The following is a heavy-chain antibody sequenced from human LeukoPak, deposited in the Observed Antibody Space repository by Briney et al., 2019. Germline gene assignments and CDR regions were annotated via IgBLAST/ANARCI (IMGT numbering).Heavy chain of an antibody. CDR2: ISGSGGST. Sequence: GGSLRLSCAASGFTFSSYAMGWVRQAPGKGLEWVSAISGSGGSTYYADSVKGRFTISRDNSKNTLYLQMNSLRAEDTAVYYCAKAKEMVRGVYYFDYWGQGTLVTVSP. V-gene: IGHV3-23*01. CDR1: GFTFSSYA. J-gene: IGHJ4*02. D-gene: IGHD3-10*01. CDR3: AKAKEMVRGVYYFDY.